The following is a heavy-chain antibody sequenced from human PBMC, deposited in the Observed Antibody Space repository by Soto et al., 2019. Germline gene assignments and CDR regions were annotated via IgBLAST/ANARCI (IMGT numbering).Heavy chain of an antibody. CDR1: GYTFTGYY. V-gene: IGHV1-2*04. CDR3: ARDRGYCSSTSCSRNWFDP. CDR2: INPNSGGT. D-gene: IGHD2-2*01. Sequence: ASVKVSCKASGYTFTGYYMHWVRQAPGQGLEWMGWINPNSGGTNYAQKSQGWVTMTRDTSISTAYMELSRLRSDDTAVYYCARDRGYCSSTSCSRNWFDPWGQGTLVTVSS. J-gene: IGHJ5*02.